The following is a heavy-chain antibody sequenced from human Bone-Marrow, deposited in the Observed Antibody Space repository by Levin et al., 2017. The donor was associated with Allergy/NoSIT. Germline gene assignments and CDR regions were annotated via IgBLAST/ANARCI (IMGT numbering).Heavy chain of an antibody. CDR3: AKALGVTFDWYLDL. V-gene: IGHV3-43*01. CDR1: GFTFDDYS. J-gene: IGHJ2*01. D-gene: IGHD2-21*02. Sequence: GESLKISCAASGFTFDDYSMHWVRQAPGKGLEWVSLISWDGGSTYYSDSVKGRFTISRDNSKNSLDLQMNSLRTEDTALYYCAKALGVTFDWYLDLWGRGTMVTVSS. CDR2: ISWDGGST.